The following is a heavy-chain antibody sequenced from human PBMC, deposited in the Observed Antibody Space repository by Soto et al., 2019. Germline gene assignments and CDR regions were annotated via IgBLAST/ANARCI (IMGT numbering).Heavy chain of an antibody. Sequence: PGGSLRLSCAASGFTFSSYGMHWVRQAPGKGLEWVAFISYDGSNKYYADSVKGRFTISRDNSKNTLYLQMNSLRAEDTAVYYCAKETYSGPLDYWGQGTLVTVSS. CDR1: GFTFSSYG. CDR2: ISYDGSNK. V-gene: IGHV3-30*18. CDR3: AKETYSGPLDY. D-gene: IGHD2-15*01. J-gene: IGHJ4*02.